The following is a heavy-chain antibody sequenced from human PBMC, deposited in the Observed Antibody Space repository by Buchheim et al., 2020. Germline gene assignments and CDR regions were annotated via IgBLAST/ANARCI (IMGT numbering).Heavy chain of an antibody. D-gene: IGHD1-14*01. V-gene: IGHV3-7*01. CDR3: ARNLDY. CDR2: IKGDGSEQ. CDR1: GFTFTNYW. Sequence: EVQLVESGGGLVQPGGSLRLSCAASGFTFTNYWMIWVRQTPGKGLEWVANIKGDGSEQHYVDSVKGRFTISRDNTKNSLYLQMNSLRVEDTAAYYCARNLDYWGQGTL. J-gene: IGHJ4*02.